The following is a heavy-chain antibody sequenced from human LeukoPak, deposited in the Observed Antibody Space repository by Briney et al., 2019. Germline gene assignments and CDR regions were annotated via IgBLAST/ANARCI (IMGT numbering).Heavy chain of an antibody. J-gene: IGHJ4*02. CDR3: AKAISEVAATIFDY. D-gene: IGHD2-15*01. CDR1: GFIFSNYG. V-gene: IGHV3-23*01. CDR2: ISGGGGET. Sequence: GGSLRLSCAASGFIFSNYGMSWVRQAPGKGLEWVSDISGGGGETHYADSVKGRFTISRDNSKSTLYVQMNSLRVEDTAVYYCAKAISEVAATIFDYWGQGTLVTVSS.